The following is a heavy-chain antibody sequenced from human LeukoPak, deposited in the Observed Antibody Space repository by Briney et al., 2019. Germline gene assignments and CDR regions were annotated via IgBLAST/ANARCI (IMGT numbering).Heavy chain of an antibody. V-gene: IGHV4-4*07. J-gene: IGHJ5*02. CDR1: GGSISSYY. Sequence: SETLSLTCTVSGGSISSYYWSWIRQPPGKGLEWIGRIYTSGSTNYNPSLKSRVTMSVDTSKNQFSLKLSSVTAADTAVYYCARDGDYGDYVNWFDPWGQGTLVTVSS. CDR2: IYTSGST. D-gene: IGHD4-17*01. CDR3: ARDGDYGDYVNWFDP.